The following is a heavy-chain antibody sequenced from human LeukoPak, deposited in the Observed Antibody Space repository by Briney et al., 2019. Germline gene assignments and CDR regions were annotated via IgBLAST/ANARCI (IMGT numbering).Heavy chain of an antibody. J-gene: IGHJ4*02. D-gene: IGHD1-20*01. CDR2: IYPGDSDT. CDR3: ARSLYNWNYLDY. CDR1: GYSFTSYW. V-gene: IGHV5-51*01. Sequence: GESLQISSQGSGYSFTSYWIGWVRQMPGKGLEWMGIIYPGDSDTRYSPSFQGQVTISADKSISTAYLQWSSLKASDTAMYYCARSLYNWNYLDYWGQGTRVTVSS.